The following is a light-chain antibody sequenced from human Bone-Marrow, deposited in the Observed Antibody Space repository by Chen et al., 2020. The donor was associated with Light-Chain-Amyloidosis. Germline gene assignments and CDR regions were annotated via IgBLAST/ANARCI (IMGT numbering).Light chain of an antibody. V-gene: IGKV3-20*01. CDR2: GSS. Sequence: EIVLTQSPGTMSLSPGEGANLSCRASQTISSNYLTWYQQKFGQAPRLLIYGSSSRATGIPDRFTGSGSGTDFTLTINRLEHEDFAMYDCQQYGTSPLTFGGGTKVEIK. J-gene: IGKJ4*01. CDR1: QTISSNY. CDR3: QQYGTSPLT.